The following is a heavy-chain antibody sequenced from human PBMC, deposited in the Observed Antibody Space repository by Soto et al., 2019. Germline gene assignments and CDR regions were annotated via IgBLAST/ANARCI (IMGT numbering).Heavy chain of an antibody. Sequence: EVQLVESGGGLVKPGGSLRLSCAASGFTFSSYSMNWVRQAPGEGLEWVSFISSGSTYIYYADSVKGRFTISRDTARNSVYLQMNSLRAEDTAIYYCARVSGSMTIFGVLIPTHWYFDLWGRGTLVTVSS. J-gene: IGHJ2*01. CDR2: ISSGSTYI. CDR1: GFTFSSYS. CDR3: ARVSGSMTIFGVLIPTHWYFDL. D-gene: IGHD3-3*01. V-gene: IGHV3-21*04.